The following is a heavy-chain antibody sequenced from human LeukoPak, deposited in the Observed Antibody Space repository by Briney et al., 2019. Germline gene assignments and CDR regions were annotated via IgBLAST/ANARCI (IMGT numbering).Heavy chain of an antibody. CDR1: GGSFSGYY. CDR3: ARGSSYGTPPDFDY. J-gene: IGHJ4*02. Sequence: PSETLSLTCAVYGGSFSGYYWSWICQPPGKGLEWIGEINHSGSTNYNPSLKSRVTISVDTSKNQFSLKLSSVTAADTAVYYCARGSSYGTPPDFDYWGQGTLVTVSS. V-gene: IGHV4-34*01. CDR2: INHSGST. D-gene: IGHD5-18*01.